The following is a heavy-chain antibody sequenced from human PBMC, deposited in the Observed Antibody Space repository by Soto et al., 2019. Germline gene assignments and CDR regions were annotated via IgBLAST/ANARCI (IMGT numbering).Heavy chain of an antibody. D-gene: IGHD3-16*02. V-gene: IGHV1-46*01. J-gene: IGHJ6*02. Sequence: ASVKVSCKASGFSFSDYFMHWVRQAPGQGLEWMGIINPSGDSRNYAQKFQGRVTMTRDTYISTAYMELSSLRSDDTAVYYFARDYQSCRYYDYGMDVWGQGTTVTVSS. CDR3: ARDYQSCRYYDYGMDV. CDR1: GFSFSDYF. CDR2: INPSGDSR.